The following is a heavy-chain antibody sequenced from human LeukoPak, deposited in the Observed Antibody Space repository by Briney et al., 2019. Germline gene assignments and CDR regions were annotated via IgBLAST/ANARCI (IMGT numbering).Heavy chain of an antibody. D-gene: IGHD2-2*01. J-gene: IGHJ5*02. CDR3: AKDSRGSSAWNH. CDR2: IRYDGSNK. Sequence: QAGGSLRLSCAASGFTFSSYAMHWVRQAPGKGLEWVAFIRYDGSNKYYADSVKGRFTISRDNSKNTLYLQMNSLRAEDTAVYYCAKDSRGSSAWNHWGQGTLVTVSS. V-gene: IGHV3-30*02. CDR1: GFTFSSYA.